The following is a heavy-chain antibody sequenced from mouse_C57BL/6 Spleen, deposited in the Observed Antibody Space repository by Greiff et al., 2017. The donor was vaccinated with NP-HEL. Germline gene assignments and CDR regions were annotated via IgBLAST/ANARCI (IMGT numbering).Heavy chain of an antibody. CDR1: GYTFTSYW. V-gene: IGHV1-50*01. Sequence: VQLQQPGAELVKPGASVKLSCKASGYTFTSYWMQWVKQRPGQGLEWIGEIDPSDSYTNYNQKFKGKATLTVDTSSSTAYMQLSSLTSEDSAVYYCARATTVDWYFDVWGTGTTVTVSS. CDR3: ARATTVDWYFDV. D-gene: IGHD1-1*01. J-gene: IGHJ1*03. CDR2: IDPSDSYT.